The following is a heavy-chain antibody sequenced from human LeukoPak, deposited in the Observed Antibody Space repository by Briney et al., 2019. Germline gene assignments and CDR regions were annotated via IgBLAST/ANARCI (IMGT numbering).Heavy chain of an antibody. CDR1: GFTFSGSA. CDR3: TSSESSGDWYFDL. CDR2: IRSKANSYAT. D-gene: IGHD6-19*01. Sequence: GGSLRLSCAASGFTFSGSAIHWVRQASGKGLEWVGRIRSKANSYATAYAASVKGRFTISRDDSKNTAYLQMNSLKTEDTAVYYCTSSESSGDWYFDLWGRGTLVTVSS. J-gene: IGHJ2*01. V-gene: IGHV3-73*01.